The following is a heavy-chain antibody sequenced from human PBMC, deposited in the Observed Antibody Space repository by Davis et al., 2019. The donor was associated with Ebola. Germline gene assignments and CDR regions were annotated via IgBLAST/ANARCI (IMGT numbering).Heavy chain of an antibody. CDR2: ISSSSSTI. CDR3: ARDFVRFLEWLLLRETYGMDV. D-gene: IGHD3-3*01. Sequence: GGSLRLSCAASGFTFSTFAMHWVRQAPGKGLEWVSYISSSSSTIYYADSVKGRFTISRDNAKNSLYLQMNSLRDEDTAVYYCARDFVRFLEWLLLRETYGMDVWGKGTTVTVSS. CDR1: GFTFSTFA. J-gene: IGHJ6*04. V-gene: IGHV3-48*02.